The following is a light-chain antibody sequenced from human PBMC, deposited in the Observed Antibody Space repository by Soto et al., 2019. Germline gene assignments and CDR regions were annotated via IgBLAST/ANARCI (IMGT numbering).Light chain of an antibody. CDR3: QQRSYPIT. J-gene: IGKJ5*01. V-gene: IGKV3-15*01. CDR2: DAS. CDR1: QSVSSY. Sequence: EIVMTQSPAALSVSPGERATLSCRASQSVSSYLAWYQQKPGQAPRLLIYDASTRATGIPVRFSGSGSGTEFILTISSLQSEDFGVYYCQQRSYPITFGQGTRLEIK.